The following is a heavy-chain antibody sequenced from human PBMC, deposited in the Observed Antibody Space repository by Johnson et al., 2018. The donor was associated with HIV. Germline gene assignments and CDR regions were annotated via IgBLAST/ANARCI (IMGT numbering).Heavy chain of an antibody. CDR2: IWYDGNNK. D-gene: IGHD1-26*01. V-gene: IGHV3-30*18. J-gene: IGHJ3*02. CDR1: GFTFNSHG. Sequence: VHLVESGGAVVQPGRSLRLSCAASGFTFNSHGMHWVRQAPGKGLEWVAVIWYDGNNKYYADSVRGRFTISRDNSKNTMYLQMNSLRAEDTAVYYCAKSWHSGSLYDAFHIWGQGTMVTVSS. CDR3: AKSWHSGSLYDAFHI.